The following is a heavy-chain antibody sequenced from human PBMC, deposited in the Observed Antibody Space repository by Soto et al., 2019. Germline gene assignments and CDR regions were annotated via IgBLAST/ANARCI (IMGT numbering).Heavy chain of an antibody. CDR1: GGTFSNYA. V-gene: IGHV1-69*01. CDR3: ARRAGIQVNWFDT. CDR2: ILPIFRSA. Sequence: QVQLLQSGAEVKKPGSSVKVSCRASGGTFSNYAISWVRQAPGQGLEWMGGILPIFRSAKYAQRLQGRVTITADLATNTAYMELTSLTSDDTAVYYCARRAGIQVNWFDTWGQGTLVTVSS. J-gene: IGHJ5*02. D-gene: IGHD2-21*01.